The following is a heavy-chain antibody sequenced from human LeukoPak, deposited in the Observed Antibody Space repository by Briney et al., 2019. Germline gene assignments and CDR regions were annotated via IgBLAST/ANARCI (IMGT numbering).Heavy chain of an antibody. CDR2: ISYDGSKN. CDR3: ARDLEFAGMTTNYYYYYYMDV. Sequence: GGSLRLSCVASAFTFSAYTMHWVRQAPGKWLEWVAVISYDGSKNYYADSVKGRFTISRDNSKNTLYLQMNTLRGEDTAVYYCARDLEFAGMTTNYYYYYYMDVWGTGTTVTVSS. V-gene: IGHV3-30*04. J-gene: IGHJ6*03. CDR1: AFTFSAYT. D-gene: IGHD3-3*01.